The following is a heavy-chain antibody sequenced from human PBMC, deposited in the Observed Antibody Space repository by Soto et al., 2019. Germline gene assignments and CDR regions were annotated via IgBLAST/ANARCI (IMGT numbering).Heavy chain of an antibody. J-gene: IGHJ6*02. D-gene: IGHD6-6*01. CDR2: INPSGGST. CDR1: GYTFTSYY. Sequence: GASVKVSCKASGYTFTSYYMHWVRQAPGQGLEWMGIINPSGGSTSYAQKFQGRVTMTRDTSTSTVYMELSSLRSEDTAVYYCARDPPYSSSSDYYGMDVWGQGTTVTVSS. V-gene: IGHV1-46*01. CDR3: ARDPPYSSSSDYYGMDV.